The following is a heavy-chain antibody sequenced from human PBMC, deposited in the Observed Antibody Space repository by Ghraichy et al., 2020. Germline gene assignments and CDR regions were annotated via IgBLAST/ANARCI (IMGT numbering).Heavy chain of an antibody. V-gene: IGHV3-23*01. D-gene: IGHD1-1*01. CDR3: AKTYGTI. Sequence: GGSLRLSCAASGFTFSDYAMNWVRQTVGKGLEWVSGISGSGGRIEYADSVRGRFTISRDNSKNMLYLPMNSLRAEDTAVYYCAKTYGTIWGQGTMVTVS. J-gene: IGHJ3*01. CDR1: GFTFSDYA. CDR2: ISGSGGRI.